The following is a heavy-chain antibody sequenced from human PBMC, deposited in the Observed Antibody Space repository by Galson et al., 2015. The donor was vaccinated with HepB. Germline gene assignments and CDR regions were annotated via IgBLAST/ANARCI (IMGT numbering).Heavy chain of an antibody. J-gene: IGHJ2*01. CDR1: GYTLTELS. Sequence: SVKVSCKVSGYTLTELSMHWVRQAPGKGLEWMGGFDPEDGETIYAQKFQGRVTMTEDTSTDTAYMELSSLRSEDTAVYYCATDPPGGLHQSYWYFDLWGRGTLVTVSS. V-gene: IGHV1-24*01. D-gene: IGHD5-24*01. CDR3: ATDPPGGLHQSYWYFDL. CDR2: FDPEDGET.